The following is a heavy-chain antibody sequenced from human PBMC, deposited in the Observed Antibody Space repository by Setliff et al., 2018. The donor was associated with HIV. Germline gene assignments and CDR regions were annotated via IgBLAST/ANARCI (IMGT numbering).Heavy chain of an antibody. CDR3: ARDTHYFDRRDYYFYIDV. D-gene: IGHD3-22*01. V-gene: IGHV1-69*13. J-gene: IGHJ6*03. Sequence: ASVKVSCKASGGTFSNYAVSWVRQAPGQGPEWMGGIIPMFGTPNYAQKFQGRVTITADESTSTAYMELSSLTSEDTAVYYCARDTHYFDRRDYYFYIDVWGKGTTVTVSS. CDR1: GGTFSNYA. CDR2: IIPMFGTP.